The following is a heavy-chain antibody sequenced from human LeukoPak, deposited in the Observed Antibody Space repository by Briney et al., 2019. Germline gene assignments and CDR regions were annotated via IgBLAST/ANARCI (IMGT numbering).Heavy chain of an antibody. Sequence: TSETLSLTCTVSGGSISSGGYYWNWIRQHPGKGLEWIGNIYYGGSTLYNPSLKSRVTISVDTSNNQFSLKLSSVAAADTAVYYCARHGSSYSFDCWGQGILVTVSS. V-gene: IGHV4-31*03. J-gene: IGHJ4*02. CDR3: ARHGSSYSFDC. CDR2: IYYGGST. CDR1: GGSISSGGYY. D-gene: IGHD6-13*01.